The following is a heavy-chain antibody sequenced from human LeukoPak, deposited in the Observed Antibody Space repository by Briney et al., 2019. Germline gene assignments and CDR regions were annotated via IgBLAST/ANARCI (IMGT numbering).Heavy chain of an antibody. CDR2: ISSSSSYI. CDR1: GFTISSYS. D-gene: IGHD6-13*01. J-gene: IGHJ4*02. V-gene: IGHV3-21*01. Sequence: GGSLRLSCAASGFTISSYSMNWVRQAPGKGLEWVSSISSSSSYIYYADSVKGRFTISRDNAKNSLYLQMNSLRAEDTAVYYCARDKYSSSWYAFGYWGQGTLVTVSS. CDR3: ARDKYSSSWYAFGY.